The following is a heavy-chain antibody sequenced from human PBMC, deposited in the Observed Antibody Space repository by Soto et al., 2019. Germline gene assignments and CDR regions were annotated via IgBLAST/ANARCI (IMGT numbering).Heavy chain of an antibody. J-gene: IGHJ5*02. CDR1: GGSISSYY. D-gene: IGHD3-3*01. CDR3: ARATIXDFWSGYYSPAQVWFDP. V-gene: IGHV4-59*01. CDR2: IYYSGST. Sequence: SETLSLTCTVSGGSISSYYWSWIRQPPGKGLEWIGYIYYSGSTNYNPSLKSRVTISVDTSKNQFSLKLSSVTAADTAVYYCARATIXDFWSGYYSPAQVWFDPWGPGTLVTVSS.